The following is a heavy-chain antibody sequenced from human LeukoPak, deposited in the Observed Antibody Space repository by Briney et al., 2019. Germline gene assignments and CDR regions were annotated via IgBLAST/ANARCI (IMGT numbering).Heavy chain of an antibody. Sequence: ASVKVSCKASGHTFTSYDINWVRQATGRGLEWMGWMNPNSGNTGYAQKFQGRVTITRNTSISTAYMELSSLRSEDTAVYYCARVSWYFEGYYYYYMDVWGKGTTVTVSS. J-gene: IGHJ6*03. CDR3: ARVSWYFEGYYYYYMDV. CDR2: MNPNSGNT. D-gene: IGHD3-9*01. V-gene: IGHV1-8*03. CDR1: GHTFTSYD.